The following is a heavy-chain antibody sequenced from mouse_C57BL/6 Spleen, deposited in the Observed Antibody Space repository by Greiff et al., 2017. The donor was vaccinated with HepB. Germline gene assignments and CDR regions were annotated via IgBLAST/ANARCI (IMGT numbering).Heavy chain of an antibody. Sequence: QVTLKESGAELVKPGASVKLSCKASGYTFTEYTIHWVKQRPGQGLEWIGWFYPGSGSIKYNEKFKDKATLTADKSSSTAYMELSRLTSEDSAVYCCARHESYGFAYWGQGTLVTVSA. J-gene: IGHJ3*01. CDR1: GYTFTEYT. CDR3: ARHESYGFAY. CDR2: FYPGSGSI. D-gene: IGHD1-1*01. V-gene: IGHV1-62-2*01.